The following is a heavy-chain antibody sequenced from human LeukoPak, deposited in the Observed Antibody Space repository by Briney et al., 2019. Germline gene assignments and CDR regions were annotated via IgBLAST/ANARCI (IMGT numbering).Heavy chain of an antibody. CDR1: GGSISSSSYY. J-gene: IGHJ4*02. V-gene: IGHV4-39*01. Sequence: SETLSLTCTVSGGSISSSSYYWGWIRQPPGKGLEWIGSIYYSGSTYYNPSLKSRVTISVDTSKNQFSLKLSSVTAADTAVYYCARPYGAAGLDWGQGTLVTVSS. CDR3: ARPYGAAGLD. D-gene: IGHD4-17*01. CDR2: IYYSGST.